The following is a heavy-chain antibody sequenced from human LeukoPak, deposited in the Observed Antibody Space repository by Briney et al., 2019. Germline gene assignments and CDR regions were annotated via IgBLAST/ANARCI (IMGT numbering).Heavy chain of an antibody. D-gene: IGHD6-13*01. Sequence: SETLSLTCTVSGGSISSSSYYWGWIRQPPGKGLEWIGSIYYSGSTYYNPSLKSRVTISVDTSKNQFSLKLSSVTAADTAVYYCARVSPDSSSRPAFDYWGQGTLVTVSS. CDR2: IYYSGST. CDR1: GGSISSSSYY. CDR3: ARVSPDSSSRPAFDY. J-gene: IGHJ4*02. V-gene: IGHV4-39*07.